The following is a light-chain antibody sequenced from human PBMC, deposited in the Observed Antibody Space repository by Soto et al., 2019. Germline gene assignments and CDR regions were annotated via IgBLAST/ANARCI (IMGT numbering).Light chain of an antibody. CDR2: GAS. CDR1: QSVSNY. V-gene: IGKV3-11*01. J-gene: IGKJ5*01. CDR3: QHRGDWPPIT. Sequence: DIVLTQSPDTLSLSPGERATLSCRASQSVSNYLAWYQQKPGQAPRLLIYGASTRATGIPVRFSGSGSGTDFTLIISSLEPEDFAVYYCQHRGDWPPITFGQGTRLDIK.